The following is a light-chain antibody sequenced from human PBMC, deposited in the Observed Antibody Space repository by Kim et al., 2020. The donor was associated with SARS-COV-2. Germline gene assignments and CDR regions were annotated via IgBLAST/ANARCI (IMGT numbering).Light chain of an antibody. Sequence: VSPGERAMFSCRASQSVSSNLAWYQQKPGQVPRLLIHGVSSRATGIPARFSGSGSETEFTLTISSLQSEDFAVYYCQQYNNWPWTFGQGTKVDIK. CDR3: QQYNNWPWT. CDR1: QSVSSN. CDR2: GVS. J-gene: IGKJ1*01. V-gene: IGKV3-15*01.